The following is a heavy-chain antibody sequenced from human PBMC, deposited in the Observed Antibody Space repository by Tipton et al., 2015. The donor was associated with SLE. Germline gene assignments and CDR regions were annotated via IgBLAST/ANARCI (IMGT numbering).Heavy chain of an antibody. CDR2: ISTSYI. V-gene: IGHV3-21*01. CDR1: GFTFSSYG. CDR3: AREAYSGSSYFDY. J-gene: IGHJ4*02. Sequence: SLRLSCAASGFTFSSYGMHWVRQAPGKGLEWVSSISTSYIYYADSMKGRFTISRDNAKNSLYLQMNSLRAEDTAVYYCAREAYSGSSYFDYWGQGTLVTVSS. D-gene: IGHD1-26*01.